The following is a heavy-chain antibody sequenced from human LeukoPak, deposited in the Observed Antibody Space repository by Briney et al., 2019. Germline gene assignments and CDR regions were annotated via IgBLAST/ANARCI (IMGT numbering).Heavy chain of an antibody. Sequence: GRSLRLPCTASGFTFDDYTMSWVRQAPGKGLEWVGFIRTKTYGVTTEYAASVKGRFTISRDDSKSIAYLQMNSLKTDDTAVYYCTRGQYYFDYWGQGTLVTVSS. CDR2: IRTKTYGVTT. CDR1: GFTFDDYT. J-gene: IGHJ4*02. V-gene: IGHV3-49*04. CDR3: TRGQYYFDY. D-gene: IGHD6-19*01.